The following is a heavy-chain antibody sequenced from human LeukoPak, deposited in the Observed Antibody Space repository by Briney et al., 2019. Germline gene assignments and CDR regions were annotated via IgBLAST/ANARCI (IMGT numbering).Heavy chain of an antibody. CDR3: ARGVMGYSSSSPISYGMDV. V-gene: IGHV3-21*01. D-gene: IGHD6-6*01. CDR1: GFTFISYS. CDR2: ISSSSSYI. J-gene: IGHJ6*02. Sequence: GGSLRLSCAASGFTFISYSMNWVRQAPGKGLEWVSSISSSSSYIYYADSVKGRFTISRDNAKNSLYLQMNSLRAEDTAVYYCARGVMGYSSSSPISYGMDVWGQGTTVTVSS.